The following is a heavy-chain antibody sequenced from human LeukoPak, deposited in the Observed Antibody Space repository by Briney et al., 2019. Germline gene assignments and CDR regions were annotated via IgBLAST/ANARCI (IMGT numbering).Heavy chain of an antibody. CDR3: ARLTYYDFWSGYSYGMDV. CDR1: GYSFTSYW. J-gene: IGHJ6*02. CDR2: IYPGDSDT. V-gene: IGHV5-51*01. D-gene: IGHD3-3*01. Sequence: GESLKISCKGSGYSFTSYWIGWVRQMPGKGLEWMGIIYPGDSDTRYSPSFQGQVTISADKSISTAYLQWSSLKASDTAMYYCARLTYYDFWSGYSYGMDVWGQGITVTVSS.